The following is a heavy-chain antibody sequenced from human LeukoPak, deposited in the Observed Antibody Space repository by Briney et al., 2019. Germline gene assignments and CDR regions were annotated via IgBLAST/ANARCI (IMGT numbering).Heavy chain of an antibody. CDR3: SRDVVVVPAAIHYGMDV. CDR1: GGSFSDYF. D-gene: IGHD2-2*01. CDR2: INHSGRT. V-gene: IGHV4-34*01. Sequence: SETLSLTCAVYGGSFSDYFWGWIRQPPGKGLEGIGEINHSGRTYYNPSLKSRVTISVDTSKNQFSLNLSSVTAADTAVYYWSRDVVVVPAAIHYGMDVWGQGTTLTVSS. J-gene: IGHJ6*02.